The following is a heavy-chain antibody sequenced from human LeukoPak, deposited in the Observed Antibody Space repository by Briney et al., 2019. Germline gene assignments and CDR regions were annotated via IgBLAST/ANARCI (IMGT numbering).Heavy chain of an antibody. D-gene: IGHD2-2*01. CDR3: ARVEDIVVVPAALNWFDP. CDR2: INPNSGGT. V-gene: IGHV1-2*02. Sequence: AASVKVSCKASGYTFTGYYMHWVRQAPGQGLEWMGWINPNSGGTNYAQKFQGRVTMTRDTSISTAYMELSRLRSDDTAVYYCARVEDIVVVPAALNWFDPWGQGTLVTVSS. CDR1: GYTFTGYY. J-gene: IGHJ5*02.